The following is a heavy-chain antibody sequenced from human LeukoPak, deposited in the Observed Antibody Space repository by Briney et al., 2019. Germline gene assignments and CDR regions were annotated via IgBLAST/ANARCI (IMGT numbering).Heavy chain of an antibody. CDR3: ARGYSSSWSYYYYGMDV. D-gene: IGHD6-13*01. Sequence: ASVKVSCKASGYTFTSYYMHWVRQAPGQGLEWMGIINPSGGSTSYAQKFQGRVTMTRDTSTSTVYMELSSLRSEDTAVYYCARGYSSSWSYYYYGMDVWGPGTTVTVSS. CDR1: GYTFTSYY. V-gene: IGHV1-46*01. J-gene: IGHJ6*02. CDR2: INPSGGST.